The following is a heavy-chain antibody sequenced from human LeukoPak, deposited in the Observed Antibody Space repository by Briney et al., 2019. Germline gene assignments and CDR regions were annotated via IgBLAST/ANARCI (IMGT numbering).Heavy chain of an antibody. V-gene: IGHV4-59*08. CDR1: GGSISSYY. Sequence: SETLSLTCTVSGGSISSYYWSWIRQPPGKGLEWIGYIYYSGSTNYNPSLKSRVTISVDTSKNLFSLNMSSVTAADTAVYYCARLIYCSGGNCNLGYFDYWGQGTLVTVSS. J-gene: IGHJ4*02. D-gene: IGHD2-15*01. CDR3: ARLIYCSGGNCNLGYFDY. CDR2: IYYSGST.